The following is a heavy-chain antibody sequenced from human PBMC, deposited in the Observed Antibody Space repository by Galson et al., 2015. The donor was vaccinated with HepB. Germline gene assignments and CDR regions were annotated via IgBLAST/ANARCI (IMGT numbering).Heavy chain of an antibody. V-gene: IGHV3-30*18. CDR3: AKDGTYYDFWRYYYYYYMDV. CDR1: GFTFSSYG. CDR2: ISYDGSNK. Sequence: SLRLSCAASGFTFSSYGMHWVRQAPGKGLEWVAVISYDGSNKYYADSVKGRFTISRDNSKNTLYLQMNSLRAEDTAVYYCAKDGTYYDFWRYYYYYYMDVWGKGTTVTVSS. D-gene: IGHD3-3*01. J-gene: IGHJ6*03.